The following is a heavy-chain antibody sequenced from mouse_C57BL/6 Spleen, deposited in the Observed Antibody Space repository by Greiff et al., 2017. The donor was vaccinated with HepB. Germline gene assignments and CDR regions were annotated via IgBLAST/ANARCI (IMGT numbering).Heavy chain of an antibody. D-gene: IGHD1-1*01. CDR2: ISSGGSYT. J-gene: IGHJ4*01. CDR3: ARRGSYAMDY. Sequence: EVQVVESGGDLVKPGGSLKLSCAASGFTFSSYGMSWVRQTPDKRLEWVATISSGGSYTYYPDSVKGRFTISRDNAKNTLYLQMSSLKSEDTAMYCCARRGSYAMDYWGQGTSVTVSS. V-gene: IGHV5-6*01. CDR1: GFTFSSYG.